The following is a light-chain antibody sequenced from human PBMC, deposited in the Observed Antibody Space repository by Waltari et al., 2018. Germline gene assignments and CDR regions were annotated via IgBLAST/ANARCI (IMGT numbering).Light chain of an antibody. CDR2: TTD. V-gene: IGLV1-44*01. CDR3: ATWDDSLHGPV. J-gene: IGLJ3*02. CDR1: SPNIGRHD. Sequence: QSVLTQPPSASGTPGQRVTMSCSGSSPNIGRHDVHWYQQLPGTPPKLLIYTTDQRRPGVPDRFSGSRSGTSGSLAISGLQSEDEADYYCATWDDSLHGPVFGGGTKLTVL.